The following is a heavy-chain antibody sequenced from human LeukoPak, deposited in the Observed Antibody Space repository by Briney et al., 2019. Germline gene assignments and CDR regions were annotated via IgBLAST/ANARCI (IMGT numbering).Heavy chain of an antibody. D-gene: IGHD3-9*01. CDR3: AKDSFDWLFWFDP. CDR1: GFTFNSYG. V-gene: IGHV3-30*18. J-gene: IGHJ5*02. CDR2: ISYDGSNK. Sequence: GGSLRLSCAASGFTFNSYGMHWVRQAPGKGLEWVAVISYDGSNKYYADSVKGRFTISRDNSKNTLYLQMNSLRAEDTAVYYCAKDSFDWLFWFDPWGQGTLVTVSS.